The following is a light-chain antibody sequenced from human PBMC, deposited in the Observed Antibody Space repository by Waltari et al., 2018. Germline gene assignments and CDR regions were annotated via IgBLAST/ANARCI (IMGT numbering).Light chain of an antibody. CDR2: DAS. V-gene: IGKV3-11*01. CDR1: QSVSSY. Sequence: EIVLTQSPATLSLSPGQRATLSCRASQSVSSYLAWYHRKPGQAPRPLIYDASNRATGIPARFSGSGSGTDFTLTISSLEPEDFAVYYCQQRSNWPWTFGQGTKVEIK. CDR3: QQRSNWPWT. J-gene: IGKJ1*01.